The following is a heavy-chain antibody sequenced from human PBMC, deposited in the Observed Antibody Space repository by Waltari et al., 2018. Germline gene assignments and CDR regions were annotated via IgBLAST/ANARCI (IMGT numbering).Heavy chain of an antibody. J-gene: IGHJ6*02. Sequence: QVQLQESGPGLVKPSETLSLTCTVSGGSVSSGSYYWSWIRQPPGKGLEWIGYIYYSGSTNYNPALKSRVTISVDTSKNQFSLKLSSVTAADTAVYYCARGYYYGMDVWGQGTTVTVSS. V-gene: IGHV4-61*01. CDR2: IYYSGST. CDR1: GGSVSSGSYY. CDR3: ARGYYYGMDV.